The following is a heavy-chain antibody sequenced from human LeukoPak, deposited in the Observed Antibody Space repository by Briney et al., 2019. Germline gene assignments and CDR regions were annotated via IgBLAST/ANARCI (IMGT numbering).Heavy chain of an antibody. Sequence: GASVKVSCKASGYTFTGYYMHWVRQPPGQGLEWMGWINPNSGGTYSAQKFQGWVTMTRDTSISTAYMELSRLTSDDTAVYYCARANALYCSSTTCLFDYWGQGTLVTVSS. CDR1: GYTFTGYY. J-gene: IGHJ4*02. CDR2: INPNSGGT. V-gene: IGHV1-2*04. CDR3: ARANALYCSSTTCLFDY. D-gene: IGHD2-2*01.